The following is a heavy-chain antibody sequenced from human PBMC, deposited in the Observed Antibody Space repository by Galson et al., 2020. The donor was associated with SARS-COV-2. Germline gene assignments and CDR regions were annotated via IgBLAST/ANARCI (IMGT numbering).Heavy chain of an antibody. J-gene: IGHJ6*03. V-gene: IGHV3-9*01. Sequence: GGSLRLSCAASGFTFDDYAMHWVRQAPGKGLEWVSGISWNSGSIGYADSVKGRFTISRDNAKNSLYLQMNSLRAEDTALYYCAILPVAAAGFYYYYMDVWGKGTTVTVSS. CDR1: GFTFDDYA. CDR3: AILPVAAAGFYYYYMDV. D-gene: IGHD6-13*01. CDR2: ISWNSGSI.